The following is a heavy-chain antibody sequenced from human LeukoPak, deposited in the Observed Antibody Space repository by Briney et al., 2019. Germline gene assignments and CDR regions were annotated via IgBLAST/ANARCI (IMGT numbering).Heavy chain of an antibody. J-gene: IGHJ4*02. D-gene: IGHD1-26*01. CDR2: INHSGST. CDR1: GGSLSGYY. V-gene: IGHV4-34*01. Sequence: SETLSLTCAVYGGSLSGYYWSWIRQPPGKGLEWIGEINHSGSTNYNPSLKSRVTISVDTSKNQFSLRLNSVTAADTAMYYCAKSGGYGLIDYWGQGTLVTVSS. CDR3: AKSGGYGLIDY.